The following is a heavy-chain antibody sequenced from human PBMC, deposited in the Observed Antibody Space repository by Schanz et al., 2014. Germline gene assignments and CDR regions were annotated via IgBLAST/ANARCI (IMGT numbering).Heavy chain of an antibody. J-gene: IGHJ6*02. CDR1: GFTFSSYA. D-gene: IGHD6-6*01. Sequence: EVQLLESGGGLVQPGGSLRLSCAASGFTFSSYAMSWVRQAPGKGLEWVSAISGSGETTYYADSVKGRFTISRDNSKNALYLQMNSLRAEDTAVYYCARVRAAHPYYYGMDVWGQGTTVTVSS. CDR3: ARVRAAHPYYYGMDV. V-gene: IGHV3-23*01. CDR2: ISGSGETT.